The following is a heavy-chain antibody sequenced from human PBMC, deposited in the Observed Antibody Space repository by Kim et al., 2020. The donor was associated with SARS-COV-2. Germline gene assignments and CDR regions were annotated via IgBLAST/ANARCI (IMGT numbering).Heavy chain of an antibody. V-gene: IGHV5-51*06. D-gene: IGHD2-2*01. J-gene: IGHJ4*02. Sequence: GESLKISCKASGYNLRNHWIAWVRQVPGKGLEWMGVIYPGDSDIRYSPSFQGQIIISADTSISTAYLQWRSLKASDSAMYYCVTTEVAAAETYYFDYWGQGTMVTVSS. CDR2: IYPGDSDI. CDR3: VTTEVAAAETYYFDY. CDR1: GYNLRNHW.